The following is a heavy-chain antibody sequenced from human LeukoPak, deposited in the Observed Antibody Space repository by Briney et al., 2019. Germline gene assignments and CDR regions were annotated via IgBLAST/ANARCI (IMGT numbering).Heavy chain of an antibody. Sequence: GGSLRLSCEASGFTFSNYAMNWVRQTPGKGLEWVSLIYSGGSTNYADSVKGRFTISRDNSKNTQNLQKNSLRAEDTAVYYCAKRDGGYWGQGTLVTVSS. CDR3: AKRDGGY. CDR1: GFTFSNYA. CDR2: IYSGGST. V-gene: IGHV3-66*01. D-gene: IGHD3-10*01. J-gene: IGHJ4*02.